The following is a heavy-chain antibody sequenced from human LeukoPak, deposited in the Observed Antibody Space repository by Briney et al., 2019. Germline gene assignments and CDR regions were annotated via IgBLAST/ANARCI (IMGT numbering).Heavy chain of an antibody. J-gene: IGHJ4*02. CDR1: GGSISSYY. V-gene: IGHV4-59*01. CDR2: IYYSGST. CDR3: ARGRQTYYYGSGSYYVDY. Sequence: KPSETLSLTCTVSGGSISSYYWSWIRQPPGKGLEWIGYIYYSGSTNYNPSLKSRVTISVDTSKNQFSLKLSSVTAADTAVYYCARGRQTYYYGSGSYYVDYWGQGTLVTVSS. D-gene: IGHD3-10*01.